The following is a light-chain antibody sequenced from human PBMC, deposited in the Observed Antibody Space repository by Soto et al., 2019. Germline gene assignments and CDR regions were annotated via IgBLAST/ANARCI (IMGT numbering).Light chain of an antibody. CDR3: MQARQTLMYT. V-gene: IGKV2-28*01. CDR1: QNLLHSNGYNY. CDR2: LGS. J-gene: IGKJ2*01. Sequence: DIVMTQSPLSLPVTPGEPASISCRSSQNLLHSNGYNYVDWYLQKPGQSPQLLLYLGSTRASGVPDRFSGSGSGTDFTLRISRVEAEDVGVYYCMQARQTLMYTFGQGTKLEIK.